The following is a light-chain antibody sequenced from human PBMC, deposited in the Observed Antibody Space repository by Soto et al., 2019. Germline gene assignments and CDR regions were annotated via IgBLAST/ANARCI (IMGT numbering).Light chain of an antibody. CDR2: GAS. Sequence: EIVITQSPSTLSVFPGERATLSCRASQSVSSNLAWYQQKPGQAPRLLIYGASTRATGIPARFSGSGSGTEFTLTISSLQSEDFAVYYCQQYNNRPRTFGQGTKVDIK. J-gene: IGKJ1*01. CDR3: QQYNNRPRT. CDR1: QSVSSN. V-gene: IGKV3-15*01.